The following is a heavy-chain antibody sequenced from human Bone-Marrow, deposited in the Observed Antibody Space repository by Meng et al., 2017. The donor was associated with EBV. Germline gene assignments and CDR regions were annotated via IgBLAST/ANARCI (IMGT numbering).Heavy chain of an antibody. V-gene: IGHV4-34*01. Sequence: VHVQHGGAGLLKPSETLSLTCAVYGGSFSGYYWSWIRQPPGKGLEWIGEINHSGSTNYNPSLKSRVTISVDTSKNQFSLKLSSVTAADTAVYYCARRSPTGTFDYWGQGTLVTVSS. CDR3: ARRSPTGTFDY. CDR2: INHSGST. CDR1: GGSFSGYY. J-gene: IGHJ4*02. D-gene: IGHD1/OR15-1a*01.